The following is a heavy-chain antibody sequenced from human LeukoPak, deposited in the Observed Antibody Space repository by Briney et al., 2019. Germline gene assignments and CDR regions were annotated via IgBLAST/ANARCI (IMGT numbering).Heavy chain of an antibody. J-gene: IGHJ4*02. CDR2: IYYSGST. D-gene: IGHD3-22*01. V-gene: IGHV4-39*01. CDR3: ARARGKNNSGYYVSGYFDY. CDR1: GDSISSSSYY. Sequence: PSETLSLTCTVSGDSISSSSYYWGWIRQPPGRGLEWIRSIYYSGSTYYNPSLKSRVTISVDTSKKQFSLKVNSVTAADTAVYYCARARGKNNSGYYVSGYFDYWGQGTLVIVSS.